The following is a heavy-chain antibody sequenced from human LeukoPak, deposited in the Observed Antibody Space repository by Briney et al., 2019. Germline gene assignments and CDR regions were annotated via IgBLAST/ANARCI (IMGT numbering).Heavy chain of an antibody. D-gene: IGHD6-25*01. V-gene: IGHV3-30*04. CDR1: GFTFSSYA. J-gene: IGHJ4*02. CDR2: ISYDGSNK. Sequence: GGSLRLSCAASGFTFSSYAIHWVRQAPGKGLEGVAAISYDGSNKYYADSVKGRFTISRDNSINTLYLQMNSLRAEDTAVYFCARHAATLDYWGQGTLVTVSS. CDR3: ARHAATLDY.